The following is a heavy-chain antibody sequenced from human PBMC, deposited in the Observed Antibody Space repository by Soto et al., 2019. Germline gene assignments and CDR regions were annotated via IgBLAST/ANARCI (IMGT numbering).Heavy chain of an antibody. D-gene: IGHD3-16*01. CDR2: ISNSGKIR. V-gene: IGHV3-11*01. J-gene: IGHJ5*02. Sequence: QVHLEESGGGLVKPGGSVRLSCIGSGFTFSDYYMSWIRQAPGKGLEWVADISNSGKIRHHADSVEGRFTISRDNARDSLFLQMNSLRPEDSAIYYCARDHGGGGLTHESWGQGTLVTVSS. CDR3: ARDHGGGGLTHES. CDR1: GFTFSDYY.